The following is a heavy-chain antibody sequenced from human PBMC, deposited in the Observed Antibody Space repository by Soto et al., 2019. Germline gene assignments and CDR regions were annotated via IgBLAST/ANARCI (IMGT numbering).Heavy chain of an antibody. V-gene: IGHV4-39*01. CDR1: GGSISSSSYY. J-gene: IGHJ4*02. CDR3: ARTGIPRVNFDY. D-gene: IGHD1-1*01. Sequence: SETLSLTCTVSGGSISSSSYYWGWIRQPPGKGLEWIGSIYYSGSTYYNPALKSRVTISVDTSKNQFSLKLSSVTAAGTAVYYCARTGIPRVNFDYWGQGTLVTAPQ. CDR2: IYYSGST.